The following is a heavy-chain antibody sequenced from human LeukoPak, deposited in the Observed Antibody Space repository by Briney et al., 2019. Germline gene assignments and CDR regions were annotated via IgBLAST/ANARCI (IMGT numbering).Heavy chain of an antibody. CDR3: ARHPGAQYYYDSSGEGVYFDY. V-gene: IGHV3-48*01. J-gene: IGHJ4*02. Sequence: GGSLRLSCAASGLTFSSYSMNWVRQAPGKGLEWVSYISSSSSTIYYADSVKGRFTISRDNAKNSLYLQMNSLRAEDTAVYYCARHPGAQYYYDSSGEGVYFDYWGQGTLVTVSS. CDR2: ISSSSSTI. D-gene: IGHD3-22*01. CDR1: GLTFSSYS.